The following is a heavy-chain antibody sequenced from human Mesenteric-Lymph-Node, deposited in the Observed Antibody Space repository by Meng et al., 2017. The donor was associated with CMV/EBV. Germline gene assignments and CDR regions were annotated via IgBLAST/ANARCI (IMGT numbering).Heavy chain of an antibody. V-gene: IGHV3-30*02. D-gene: IGHD3-22*01. CDR1: GYTFTSYA. CDR3: AKDYDTSGYYSMYYYYGMDV. CDR2: IRYDGSKK. J-gene: IGHJ6*02. Sequence: SCKASGYTFTSYAMHWVRQAPGKGLEWVAFIRYDGSKKYHADSVKGRFTISRDNSKNTLYLQMNSLRAEDTAVYYCAKDYDTSGYYSMYYYYGMDVWGQGTTVTVSS.